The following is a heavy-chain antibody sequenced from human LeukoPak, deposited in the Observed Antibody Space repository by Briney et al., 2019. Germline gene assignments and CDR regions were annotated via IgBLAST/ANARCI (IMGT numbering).Heavy chain of an antibody. V-gene: IGHV3-23*01. CDR3: AKGVVVVAATPNGY. CDR2: ISGSGGST. D-gene: IGHD2-15*01. CDR1: GFTFSSYA. J-gene: IGHJ4*02. Sequence: GGSLRLSCAASGFTFSSYAMSWVRQAPGKGLEWVSVISGSGGSTYYADSVKGRFTISRDNSKNTLYLQMNSLRAEDTAVYYCAKGVVVVAATPNGYWGQGTLVTVSS.